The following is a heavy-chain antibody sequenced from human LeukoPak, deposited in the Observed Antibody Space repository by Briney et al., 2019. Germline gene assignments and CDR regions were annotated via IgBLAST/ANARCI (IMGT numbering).Heavy chain of an antibody. CDR3: ARQELGPYYYYYYGMDV. Sequence: PSETLSLTCTVSGGSISSYYWSWIRQPPGKGLEWIGYIYYSGSTNYNPSLKSRVTISVDTSQNQFSLTLSSVTAADTAVYYCARQELGPYYYYYYGMDVWGQGTTVTVSS. D-gene: IGHD1-26*01. CDR2: IYYSGST. J-gene: IGHJ6*02. CDR1: GGSISSYY. V-gene: IGHV4-59*08.